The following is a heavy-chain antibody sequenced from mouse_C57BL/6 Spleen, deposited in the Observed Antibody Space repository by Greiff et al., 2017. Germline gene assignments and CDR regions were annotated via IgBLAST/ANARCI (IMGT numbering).Heavy chain of an antibody. Sequence: EVQRVESGGGLVQPKGSLKLSCAASGFSFNTYAMNWVRQAPGKGLEWVARIRSKSNNYATYYADSVKDRFTISRDDSESMLYLQMNNLKTEDTAMYYCVGQGHYYAMDYWGQGTSVTVAS. CDR3: VGQGHYYAMDY. V-gene: IGHV10-1*01. CDR2: IRSKSNNYAT. J-gene: IGHJ4*01. CDR1: GFSFNTYA.